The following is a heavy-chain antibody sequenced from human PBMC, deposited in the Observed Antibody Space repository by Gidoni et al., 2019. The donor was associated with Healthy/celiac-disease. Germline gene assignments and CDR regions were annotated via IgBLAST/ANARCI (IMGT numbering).Heavy chain of an antibody. Sequence: EVQLLESGGGLVQPGGSLRLSCAASGFTFSSYAMSWVRQAPGKGLGWVSAISGSGGSTYYADSVKGRFTISRDNSKNTLYLQMNSLRAEDTAVYYCAKEHPGGDSSGYYYVPLDHKVSTGFDPWGQGTLVTVSS. CDR1: GFTFSSYA. V-gene: IGHV3-23*01. D-gene: IGHD3-22*01. CDR3: AKEHPGGDSSGYYYVPLDHKVSTGFDP. CDR2: ISGSGGST. J-gene: IGHJ5*02.